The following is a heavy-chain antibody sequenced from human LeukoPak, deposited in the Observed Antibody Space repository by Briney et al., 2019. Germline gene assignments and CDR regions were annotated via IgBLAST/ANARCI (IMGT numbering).Heavy chain of an antibody. CDR1: GGSISSGSYY. CDR2: IYTSGST. J-gene: IGHJ5*02. D-gene: IGHD3-22*01. Sequence: SQTLSLTCTVSGGSISSGSYYWSWIRQPAGKGLEWIGRIYTSGSTNYNPCLKSRVTISVDTSKNQFSLKLSSVTAADTAVYYCARDRDYYDIPQGWFDPWGQGTLVTVSS. V-gene: IGHV4-61*02. CDR3: ARDRDYYDIPQGWFDP.